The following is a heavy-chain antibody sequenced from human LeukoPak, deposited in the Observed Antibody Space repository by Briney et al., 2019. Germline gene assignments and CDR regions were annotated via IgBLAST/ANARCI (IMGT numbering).Heavy chain of an antibody. J-gene: IGHJ4*02. CDR1: SASITSSPYF. V-gene: IGHV4-39*01. CDR2: ISYSGTT. D-gene: IGHD3-22*01. CDR3: ARMDITMIVVGGH. Sequence: PSETLSLTCTVSSASITSSPYFWGWIRQSPGKGLEWIGSISYSGTTYYNPSLKSRVTISVDTSKNQFSLKLSSVTAADTAVYYCARMDITMIVVGGHWGQGTLVTVSS.